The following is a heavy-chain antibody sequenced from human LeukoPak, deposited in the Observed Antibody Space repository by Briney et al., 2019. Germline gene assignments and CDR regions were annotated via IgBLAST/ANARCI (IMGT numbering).Heavy chain of an antibody. D-gene: IGHD2-15*01. V-gene: IGHV3-23*01. CDR1: GFTFSSYA. Sequence: GGSLRLSCAASGFTFSSYAMSWVRQAPGKRLEWVSAISGSGGSTYYADSVKGRFTISRDNSKNTLYLQMNSLRAEDTAVYYCAKISVPYCSGGSCYDFDYWGQGTLVTVSS. CDR3: AKISVPYCSGGSCYDFDY. CDR2: ISGSGGST. J-gene: IGHJ4*02.